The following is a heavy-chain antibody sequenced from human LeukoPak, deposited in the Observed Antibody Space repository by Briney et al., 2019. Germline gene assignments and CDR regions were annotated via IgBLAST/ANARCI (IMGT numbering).Heavy chain of an antibody. V-gene: IGHV3-23*01. J-gene: IGHJ5*02. Sequence: GGSLRLPCAASGFTFSDYVMTWVRQGPEKGLEWVSSISGNGGSTYYADSIKGRFTISRDNSKNTLYLQMNSLRAEDTAVYYCAKYWGSGTPFDPWGQGTLVTVSS. D-gene: IGHD6-25*01. CDR2: ISGNGGST. CDR3: AKYWGSGTPFDP. CDR1: GFTFSDYV.